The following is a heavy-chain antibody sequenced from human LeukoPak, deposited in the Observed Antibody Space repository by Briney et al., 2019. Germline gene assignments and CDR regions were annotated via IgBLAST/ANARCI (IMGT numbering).Heavy chain of an antibody. V-gene: IGHV4-61*02. D-gene: IGHD2-2*01. J-gene: IGHJ6*03. CDR2: IYTSGST. CDR3: ARSHRRYCSSTSCYEVSYYYYYMDV. Sequence: SETLSLTCTVSGGSISSGSYYWSWIRQPAGKGLEWIGRIYTSGSTNYNPSLKSRVTISVDTSKNQFSLKLSSVTAADTAVYYCARSHRRYCSSTSCYEVSYYYYYMDVWGKGTTVTISS. CDR1: GGSISSGSYY.